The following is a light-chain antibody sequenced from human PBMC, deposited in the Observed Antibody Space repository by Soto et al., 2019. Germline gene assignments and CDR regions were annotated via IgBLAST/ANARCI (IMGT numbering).Light chain of an antibody. J-gene: IGKJ1*01. CDR3: QQYKTWT. Sequence: DIQMTQSPSTLSASVGDRVTIICRASQSISSWLAWYQQKPGKAPKLLIYKASSLESGVPSRFSGSGSGTEFTLTISSLQPDDFATYYCQQYKTWTFGQGTKVDI. V-gene: IGKV1-5*03. CDR2: KAS. CDR1: QSISSW.